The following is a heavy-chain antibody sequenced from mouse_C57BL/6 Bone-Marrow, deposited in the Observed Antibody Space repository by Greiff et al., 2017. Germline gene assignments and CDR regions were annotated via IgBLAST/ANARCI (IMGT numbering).Heavy chain of an antibody. V-gene: IGHV5-6*01. CDR3: ARQGYYGAMDY. Sequence: EVRGVESGGDLVKPGGSLKLSCAASGFTFSSYGMSWVRQTPDKRLEWVATISSGGSYTYYPDSVKGRFTISRDNAKNTLYLQMSSLKSEDTAMYYCARQGYYGAMDYWGQGTSVTVSS. CDR1: GFTFSSYG. CDR2: ISSGGSYT. D-gene: IGHD1-1*01. J-gene: IGHJ4*01.